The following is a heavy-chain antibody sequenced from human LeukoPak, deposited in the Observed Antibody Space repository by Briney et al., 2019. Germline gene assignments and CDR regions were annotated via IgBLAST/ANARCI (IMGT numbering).Heavy chain of an antibody. CDR1: GGSISSSSYY. CDR2: IYYSGST. D-gene: IGHD3-10*01. V-gene: IGHV4-39*02. Sequence: PSETLSLTCTVSGGSISSSSYYWGWIRQPPGKGLEWIGSIYYSGSTYYNPSLKSRVTISVDTSKNQFSLSLSSVTAADTAVYFCARECGTYYYGSGSAPILEYNWFDPWGQGTLVTVSS. CDR3: ARECGTYYYGSGSAPILEYNWFDP. J-gene: IGHJ5*02.